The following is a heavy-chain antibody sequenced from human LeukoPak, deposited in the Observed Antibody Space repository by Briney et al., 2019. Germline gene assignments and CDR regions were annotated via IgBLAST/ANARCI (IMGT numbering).Heavy chain of an antibody. Sequence: TGGSLRLSCAASGFTFSSYWMSWVRQAPGKGLEWVANIKQDGSEKYYVDSVKGRFTISRDNAKNSLYLQMNSLRAEDTAVYYCARTYYDFWSGYSDDAFDIWGQGTMVTVSS. V-gene: IGHV3-7*01. J-gene: IGHJ3*02. CDR2: IKQDGSEK. CDR3: ARTYYDFWSGYSDDAFDI. CDR1: GFTFSSYW. D-gene: IGHD3-3*01.